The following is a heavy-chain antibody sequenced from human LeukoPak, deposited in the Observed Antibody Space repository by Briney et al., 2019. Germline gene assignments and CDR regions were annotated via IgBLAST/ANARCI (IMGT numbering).Heavy chain of an antibody. J-gene: IGHJ4*02. CDR1: GFTFSSYA. V-gene: IGHV3-30-3*01. CDR3: AREGGYCSSTSCKGFDY. D-gene: IGHD2-2*01. CDR2: ISYDGSNK. Sequence: GGSLRLSCAASGFTFSSYAMSWVRQAPGKGLEWVAVISYDGSNKYYADSVKGRFTISRDNSKNTLYLQMNSLRAEDTAVYYCAREGGYCSSTSCKGFDYWGQGTLVTVSS.